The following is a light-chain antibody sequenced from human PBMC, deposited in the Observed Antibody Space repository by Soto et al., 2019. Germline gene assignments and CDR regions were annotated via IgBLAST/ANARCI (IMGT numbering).Light chain of an antibody. Sequence: EIVLTQSPATLSLSPGERATLSCRASQSVSSSLAWYQQKPGPAPRLLIYDASNMATGIPARFSGSGSGTDFTLTISSLEPEDFAVYYCQQRSNWPPLTFGGGTKMEIK. CDR1: QSVSSS. CDR3: QQRSNWPPLT. CDR2: DAS. V-gene: IGKV3-11*01. J-gene: IGKJ4*01.